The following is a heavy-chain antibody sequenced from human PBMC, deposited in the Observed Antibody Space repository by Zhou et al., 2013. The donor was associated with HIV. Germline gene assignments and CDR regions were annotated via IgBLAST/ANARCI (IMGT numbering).Heavy chain of an antibody. CDR3: ARDGRGWHLGQYYYYMDV. Sequence: QVHLVQSGAELKKPGASVKVSCKTSGYTFPNYGISWVRQAPGQGLEWMGWISGYNGNTNYAPKFQDRVTMTTDTSTSTAYMELTTLRADDTAVYYCARDGRGWHLGQYYYYMDVWGKGTTVTVSS. CDR2: ISGYNGNT. J-gene: IGHJ6*03. CDR1: GYTFPNYG. V-gene: IGHV1-18*01. D-gene: IGHD1-26*01.